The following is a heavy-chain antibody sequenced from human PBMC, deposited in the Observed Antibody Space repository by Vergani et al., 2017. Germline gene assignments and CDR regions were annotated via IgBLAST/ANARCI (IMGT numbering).Heavy chain of an antibody. V-gene: IGHV5-51*03. J-gene: IGHJ4*02. D-gene: IGHD1-26*01. CDR3: AYQGGAGILHNYFDY. Sequence: EVQLVQSGAEVKKPGESLKISCKGSRYSFTSYWIGGVRQMPGKGLEWMGIIYPGDSVARYSPYFQGQVTISDDKSISTDYLQWSSLKASGAAMYYCAYQGGAGILHNYFDYWGQGTLVTVSS. CDR2: IYPGDSVA. CDR1: RYSFTSYW.